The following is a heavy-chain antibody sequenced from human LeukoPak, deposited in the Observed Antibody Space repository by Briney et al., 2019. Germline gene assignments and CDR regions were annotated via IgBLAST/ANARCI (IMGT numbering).Heavy chain of an antibody. Sequence: SETLSLTCAVYGGSFSGYYWSWIRQPPGKGLEWIGEINHSGSTNYNPSLKSRVTISVDTSKNQFSLKLSSVTAADTAVYYCARGSGLAAWGQGTPVTVSS. D-gene: IGHD1-14*01. CDR3: ARGSGLAA. CDR2: INHSGST. CDR1: GGSFSGYY. J-gene: IGHJ5*02. V-gene: IGHV4-34*01.